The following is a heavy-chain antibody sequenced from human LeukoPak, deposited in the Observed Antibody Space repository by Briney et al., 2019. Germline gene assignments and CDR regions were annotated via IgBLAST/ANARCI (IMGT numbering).Heavy chain of an antibody. D-gene: IGHD6-19*01. CDR3: ARGRMAGTYVFDY. CDR1: GDTFSSYA. J-gene: IGHJ4*02. CDR2: IIPIFGTA. V-gene: IGHV1-69*13. Sequence: GASVNVTCQASGDTFSSYAISWVRQAPGRGREWVGGIIPIFGTANYAQKFQGRVTITADESTSTAYMELSSLRSEDTAVYYCARGRMAGTYVFDYWGQGTLVTVSS.